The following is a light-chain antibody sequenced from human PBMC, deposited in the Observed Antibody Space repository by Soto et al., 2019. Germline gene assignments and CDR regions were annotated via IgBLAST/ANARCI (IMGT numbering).Light chain of an antibody. Sequence: QSALPQPPSVSGSPGQAVTISSTGTSTDFVGYNRVPWYQQSPGKAPKLMIYEVSKRPSGAPDCFSGSKSGNTASLITSGLQAADEADYYCSLYTSENAYVFGTGTKVTVL. CDR1: STDFVGYNR. CDR2: EVS. CDR3: SLYTSENAYV. J-gene: IGLJ1*01. V-gene: IGLV2-18*01.